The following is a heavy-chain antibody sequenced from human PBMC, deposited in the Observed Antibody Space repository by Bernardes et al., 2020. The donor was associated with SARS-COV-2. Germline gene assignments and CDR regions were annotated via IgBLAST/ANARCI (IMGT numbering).Heavy chain of an antibody. Sequence: GGSLRLSCAASGFTFSSYGMHWVRQAPGKGLEWVAVISYDGSNKYYADSVKGRFTISRDNSKNTLYLQMNSLRAEDTAVYYCWVLGYFDYWGQGTLVTVSS. J-gene: IGHJ4*02. CDR3: WVLGYFDY. CDR1: GFTFSSYG. CDR2: ISYDGSNK. D-gene: IGHD7-27*01. V-gene: IGHV3-30*03.